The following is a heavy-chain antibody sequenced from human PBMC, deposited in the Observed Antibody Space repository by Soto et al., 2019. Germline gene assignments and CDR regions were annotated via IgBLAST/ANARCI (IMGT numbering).Heavy chain of an antibody. CDR3: AKERLARGIDY. D-gene: IGHD3-10*01. Sequence: EVQLLDSGGGLVQPGGSLRLSCAASGFTFSNYAMSWVRQAPGKGPDWVSTISGAGSNTYYADSVKGRFSISRDNSKNMAYLEMKNLRAEDTAVYYCAKERLARGIDYWGQGTLVTVSS. V-gene: IGHV3-23*01. J-gene: IGHJ4*02. CDR2: ISGAGSNT. CDR1: GFTFSNYA.